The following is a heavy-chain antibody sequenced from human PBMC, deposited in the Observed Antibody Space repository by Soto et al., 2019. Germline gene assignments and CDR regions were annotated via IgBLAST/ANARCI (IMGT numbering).Heavy chain of an antibody. CDR1: GFSFSTYW. J-gene: IGHJ6*02. Sequence: GGSLRLSGAASGFSFSTYWMHWVRQGSWKGLVSVSRLNSDGIITNYADSVKGRFTISRDNARNTLYLQMNSLRAEDTAVYYCVRDGYPAWVYGVDVFGQGTTVTFCS. CDR3: VRDGYPAWVYGVDV. V-gene: IGHV3-74*01. CDR2: LNSDGIIT. D-gene: IGHD5-18*01.